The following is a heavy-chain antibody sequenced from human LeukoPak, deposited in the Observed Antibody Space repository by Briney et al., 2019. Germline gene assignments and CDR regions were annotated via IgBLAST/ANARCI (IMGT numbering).Heavy chain of an antibody. J-gene: IGHJ4*02. CDR3: ARDSFGDSVDY. D-gene: IGHD4-17*01. Sequence: GGSLRLSCAASGLTFRSYILNWVRQTPGKELDGVASIRSTSRTKYYGDSVKGRFNISRDNDKISLYLQMNSLRAEDTAVYYCARDSFGDSVDYWGQGTLVTVSS. CDR2: IRSTSRTK. V-gene: IGHV3-48*01. CDR1: GLTFRSYI.